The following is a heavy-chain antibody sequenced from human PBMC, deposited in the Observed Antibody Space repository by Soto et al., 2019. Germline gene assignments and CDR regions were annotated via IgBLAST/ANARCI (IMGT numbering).Heavy chain of an antibody. CDR3: ARTPQQWLVQGNWFDP. CDR1: GGSISSYY. CDR2: IYYSGST. D-gene: IGHD6-19*01. Sequence: PSETLSLTCTVSGGSISSYYWSWIRQPPGKGLEWIGYIYYSGSTNYNPSLKSRVTISVDTSKNQFSLKLSSVTAADTAVYYCARTPQQWLVQGNWFDPWGQGTLVTVSS. V-gene: IGHV4-59*01. J-gene: IGHJ5*02.